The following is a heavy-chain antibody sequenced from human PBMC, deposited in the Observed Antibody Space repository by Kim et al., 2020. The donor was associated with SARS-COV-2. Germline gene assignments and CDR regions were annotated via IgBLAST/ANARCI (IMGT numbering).Heavy chain of an antibody. Sequence: SNPSLKSRVTISVDKSKNQFSLKLSSVTAADTAVYYCARDLRAAAGLFDYWGQGTLVTVSS. V-gene: IGHV4-4*02. J-gene: IGHJ4*02. CDR3: ARDLRAAAGLFDY. D-gene: IGHD6-13*01.